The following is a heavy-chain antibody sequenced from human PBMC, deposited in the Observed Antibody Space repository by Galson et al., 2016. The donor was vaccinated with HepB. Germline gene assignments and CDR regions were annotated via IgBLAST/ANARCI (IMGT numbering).Heavy chain of an antibody. D-gene: IGHD1-14*01. CDR1: GFSFSSYW. CDR2: VNSDGVTA. Sequence: SLRLSCAASGFSFSSYWMHWVRQAPGKGLVWVARVNSDGVTATYADSVKGRFTISSDNAKSTVYLQMNSLRVEDTAVYYCAKDLALTKTRNYLYGLDVWGQGTTVTVSS. CDR3: AKDLALTKTRNYLYGLDV. J-gene: IGHJ6*02. V-gene: IGHV3-74*01.